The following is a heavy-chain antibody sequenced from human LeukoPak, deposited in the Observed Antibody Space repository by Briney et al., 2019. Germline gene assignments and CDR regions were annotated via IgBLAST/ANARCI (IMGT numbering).Heavy chain of an antibody. Sequence: ASVKVSCKASVYNFTSYDINWVRQATAQGLEWMGWMNPNSGNTGYAQKFQGRVTITRNTSISTAYMELSSLRSEDTAVYYCARLPNLDAFDIWGLGTMVTVSS. CDR3: ARLPNLDAFDI. CDR1: VYNFTSYD. J-gene: IGHJ3*02. V-gene: IGHV1-8*03. CDR2: MNPNSGNT.